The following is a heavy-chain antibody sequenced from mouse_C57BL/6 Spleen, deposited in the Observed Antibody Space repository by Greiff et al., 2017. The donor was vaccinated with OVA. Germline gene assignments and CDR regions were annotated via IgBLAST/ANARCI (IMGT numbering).Heavy chain of an antibody. CDR3: ARENYGNYVVFDY. D-gene: IGHD2-1*01. Sequence: VQLQESGPGLVKPSQSLSLTCSVTGYSITSGYYWNWIRQFPGNKLEWMGYISYDGSNNYNPSLKNRISITRDTSKNQFFLKLNSVTTEDTATYYCARENYGNYVVFDYWGQGTTLTVSS. CDR1: GYSITSGYY. V-gene: IGHV3-6*01. J-gene: IGHJ2*01. CDR2: ISYDGSN.